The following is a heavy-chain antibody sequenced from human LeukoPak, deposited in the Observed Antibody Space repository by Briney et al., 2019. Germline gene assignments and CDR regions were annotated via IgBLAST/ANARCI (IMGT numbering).Heavy chain of an antibody. CDR3: TTYYCSGGRCYHFDY. CDR1: GFSFSSYA. D-gene: IGHD2-15*01. V-gene: IGHV3-23*01. CDR2: ISGSGENS. Sequence: GGSLRLSCAASGFSFSSYAMSWVRQAPGKGLEWVSGISGSGENSYYAGSVKGRFTISRDSSKNTLYLQMNSLGTEDTAVYYCTTYYCSGGRCYHFDYWGQGSLVTVSP. J-gene: IGHJ4*02.